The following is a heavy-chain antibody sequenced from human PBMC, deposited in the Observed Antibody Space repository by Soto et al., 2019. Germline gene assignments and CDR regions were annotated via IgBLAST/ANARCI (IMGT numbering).Heavy chain of an antibody. V-gene: IGHV3-49*04. D-gene: IGHD3-10*01. CDR3: TRDDVLGSSYYFGY. CDR2: ITITASGGTT. J-gene: IGHJ4*02. CDR1: GFTFDDYA. Sequence: GGSLRLSCIASGFTFDDYAMSWVRQAPGKGLEWVGFITITASGGTTEYAASVKGRFTISRDDSKSITYLQMNSLKTEGTAVYYCTRDDVLGSSYYFGYWGPGTLVTVSS.